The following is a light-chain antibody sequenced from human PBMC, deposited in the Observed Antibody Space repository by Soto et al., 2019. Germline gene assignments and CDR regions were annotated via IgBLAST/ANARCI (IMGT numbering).Light chain of an antibody. CDR3: AAWDDSLSGLYV. CDR1: SSNIGSNY. V-gene: IGLV1-47*01. Sequence: QSVLTQPPSASGTPGQRVTISCSGSSSNIGSNYVYWYQQLPGTAPKLLIYRNNQRPSGVPDRFSGSKYGTSASLAISGLRSEDEADHYCAAWDDSLSGLYVFGTGTRSPS. J-gene: IGLJ1*01. CDR2: RNN.